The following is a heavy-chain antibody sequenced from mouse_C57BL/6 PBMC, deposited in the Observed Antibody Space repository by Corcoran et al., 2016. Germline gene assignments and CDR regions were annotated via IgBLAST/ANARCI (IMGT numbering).Heavy chain of an antibody. CDR1: GYTFTTYG. CDR2: INTYSGVP. Sequence: QIQLVQSGPELKKPGETVKISCKASGYTFTTYGMSWVKQAPGKGLKWMGWINTYSGVPTYADDFKGRFAFSLETSASTAYLQINNLKNEDTATYFCARKRSYYGSSYDYFDYWGQGTTLTVSS. D-gene: IGHD1-1*01. J-gene: IGHJ2*01. CDR3: ARKRSYYGSSYDYFDY. V-gene: IGHV9-3*01.